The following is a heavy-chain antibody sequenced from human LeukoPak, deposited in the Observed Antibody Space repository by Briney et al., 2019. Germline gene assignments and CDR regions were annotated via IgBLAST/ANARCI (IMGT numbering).Heavy chain of an antibody. J-gene: IGHJ4*02. CDR3: ASMLLGGSGWYNY. Sequence: GSLRLSCAASGFTFSNYNMNWVRQAPGKGLEWVSSISSSSSYIYYADSVKGRFTISRDNAKNSLFLQMNSLRAEDTAVYYCASMLLGGSGWYNYWGQGTLVTVSS. CDR2: ISSSSSYI. V-gene: IGHV3-21*01. D-gene: IGHD6-19*01. CDR1: GFTFSNYN.